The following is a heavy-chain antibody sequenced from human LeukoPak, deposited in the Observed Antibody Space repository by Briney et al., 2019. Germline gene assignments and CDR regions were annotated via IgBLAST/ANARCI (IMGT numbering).Heavy chain of an antibody. D-gene: IGHD3-22*01. V-gene: IGHV1-69*05. J-gene: IGHJ6*03. Sequence: ASVKVSCKASGGTFSSYAISWVRQAPGQGLEWMGGIIPIFSTANYAQKFQGRVTITTDESTSTAYMELSSLRSEDTAVYYCARERNYYDSSGYHAGYMDVWGKGTTVTVSS. CDR1: GGTFSSYA. CDR2: IIPIFSTA. CDR3: ARERNYYDSSGYHAGYMDV.